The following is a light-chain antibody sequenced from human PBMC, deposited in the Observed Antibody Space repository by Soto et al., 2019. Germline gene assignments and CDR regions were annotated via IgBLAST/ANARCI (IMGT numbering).Light chain of an antibody. Sequence: DIQMTQSPSTLSASVGDRVAITCRASQSIDTWLAWYQQKPGKAPRLLIYRASSLETGVSARFSASGSGTEFPLTISRPPPDEFATYYCQQYKNLWTFGQGTKVEIK. J-gene: IGKJ1*01. CDR1: QSIDTW. CDR3: QQYKNLWT. CDR2: RAS. V-gene: IGKV1-5*03.